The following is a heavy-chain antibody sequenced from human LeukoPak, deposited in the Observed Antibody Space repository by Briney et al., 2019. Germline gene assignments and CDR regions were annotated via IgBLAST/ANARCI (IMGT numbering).Heavy chain of an antibody. J-gene: IGHJ3*02. D-gene: IGHD2-2*01. CDR3: ARRTKGYCSSTSCALRAAAFDI. CDR2: IYPGDSDT. V-gene: IGHV5-51*01. CDR1: GYSFTSYW. Sequence: PGGSLRLSCKGSGYSFTSYWIGWVRQMPGKGLEWMGIIYPGDSDTRYSPSFQGQVTISADKSISTAYLQWSSLKASDTAMYHCARRTKGYCSSTSCALRAAAFDIWGQGTMVTVSS.